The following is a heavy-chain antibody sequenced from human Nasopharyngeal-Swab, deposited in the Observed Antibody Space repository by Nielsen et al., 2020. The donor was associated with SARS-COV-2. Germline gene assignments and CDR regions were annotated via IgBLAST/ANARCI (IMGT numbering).Heavy chain of an antibody. CDR2: ISSSSSTI. J-gene: IGHJ4*02. Sequence: GGSLRLSCAASGFTFSSYSMNWVRQAPGKGLEWVSYISSSSSTIYYADSVKGRFTISRDNSKNTLYLQMNSLRAEDTAVYYCAKGIRGFDYWGQGTLVTVSS. CDR1: GFTFSSYS. V-gene: IGHV3-48*01. CDR3: AKGIRGFDY.